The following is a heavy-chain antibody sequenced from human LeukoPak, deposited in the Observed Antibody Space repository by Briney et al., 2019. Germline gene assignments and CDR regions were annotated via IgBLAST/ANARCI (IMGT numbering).Heavy chain of an antibody. CDR3: ARDAVVAGTEVSFDY. V-gene: IGHV1-2*02. D-gene: IGHD6-19*01. CDR1: GGTFSSYA. CDR2: INPNSGGT. Sequence: ASVKVSCKASGGTFSSYAISWVRQAPGQGLEWMGWINPNSGGTNYAQKFQGRVTMTRDTSISTAYMELSRLRSDDTAVYYCARDAVVAGTEVSFDYWGQGTLVTVSS. J-gene: IGHJ4*02.